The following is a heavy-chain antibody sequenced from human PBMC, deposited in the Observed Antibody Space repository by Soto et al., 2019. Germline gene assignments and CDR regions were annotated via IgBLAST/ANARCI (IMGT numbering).Heavy chain of an antibody. CDR3: ARILFGRSVAGGYFYMDV. CDR2: IFSNDEK. V-gene: IGHV2-26*01. CDR1: GFSLSNGKVG. Sequence: HVTLKESGPVLVKPTETLTLTCTVSGFSLSNGKVGVSWIRQPPGKALEWLAHIFSNDEKSYRTSLKSRLIISEDTSKSQVVLTMTNVDPVDTATYYCARILFGRSVAGGYFYMDVWGKGTTVTVSS. J-gene: IGHJ6*03. D-gene: IGHD6-19*01.